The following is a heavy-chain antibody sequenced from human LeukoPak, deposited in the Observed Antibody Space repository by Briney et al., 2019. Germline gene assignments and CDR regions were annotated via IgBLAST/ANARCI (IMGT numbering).Heavy chain of an antibody. V-gene: IGHV4-39*07. CDR3: ARASYHYYYYMDV. CDR2: IYYRGNT. J-gene: IGHJ6*03. CDR1: GASISTRGYY. Sequence: PSGTLSLTCTVSGASISTRGYYWGWIRQPPGNGLEWIGTIYYRGNTYYNPSLKSRVTISVDTSKNQFSLKLSSVTAADTAVYYCARASYHYYYYMDVWGKGTTVTISS.